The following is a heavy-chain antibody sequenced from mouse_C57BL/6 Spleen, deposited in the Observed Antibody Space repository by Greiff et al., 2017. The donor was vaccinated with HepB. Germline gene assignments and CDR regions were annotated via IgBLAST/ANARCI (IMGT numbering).Heavy chain of an antibody. CDR3: ARPNYYGSPYYFDY. CDR2: IYPRSGNT. Sequence: QVQLQQSGAELARPGASVKLSCKASGYTFTSYGISWVKQSTGQGLEWIGEIYPRSGNTYYNEKFKGKATLTADKSSSTAYMELRSLTSEDSAVYFWARPNYYGSPYYFDYWGQGTTLTVSS. V-gene: IGHV1-81*01. D-gene: IGHD1-1*01. CDR1: GYTFTSYG. J-gene: IGHJ2*01.